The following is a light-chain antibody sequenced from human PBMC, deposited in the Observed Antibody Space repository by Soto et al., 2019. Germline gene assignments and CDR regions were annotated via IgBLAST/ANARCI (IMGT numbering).Light chain of an antibody. J-gene: IGLJ2*01. Sequence: QPVLTQSPSASASLGASVKLTCTLSSGHSSYAIAWHQQQPEKGPRYLMKLNSDGSHSKGDGIPDRFSGSSSGAERYLTISSLQSEDEADYYCQTWGTGIGAYVVFGGGTKLTVL. CDR3: QTWGTGIGAYVV. V-gene: IGLV4-69*01. CDR1: SGHSSYA. CDR2: LNSDGSH.